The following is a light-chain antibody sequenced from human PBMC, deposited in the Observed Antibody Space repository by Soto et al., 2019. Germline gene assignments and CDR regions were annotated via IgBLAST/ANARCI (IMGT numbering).Light chain of an antibody. CDR1: QSIHTW. Sequence: DFQMTQSPSTLSASVGDSVTITCRASQSIHTWLAWYQQKPGRTPKLLIYKASVLESGVPSRFSGSGSGTEFTLTISSPQPDDFATYYCQQYNSHPYTFGRGTKLQIK. CDR2: KAS. V-gene: IGKV1-5*03. CDR3: QQYNSHPYT. J-gene: IGKJ2*01.